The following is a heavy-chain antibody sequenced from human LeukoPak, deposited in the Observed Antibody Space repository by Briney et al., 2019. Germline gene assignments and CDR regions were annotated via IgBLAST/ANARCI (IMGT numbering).Heavy chain of an antibody. CDR2: FDPEDGET. V-gene: IGHV1-24*01. D-gene: IGHD3-10*01. CDR1: GYTLTELS. Sequence: GASVKVSCKVSGYTLTELSMHWVRQAPGKGLEWMGGFDPEDGETIYAQKFQGRVTMTEDTSTDTAYMELSSLRSEDTAVYYCATDGGPKGLTMVRGFDPWGQGTLVTVSS. J-gene: IGHJ5*02. CDR3: ATDGGPKGLTMVRGFDP.